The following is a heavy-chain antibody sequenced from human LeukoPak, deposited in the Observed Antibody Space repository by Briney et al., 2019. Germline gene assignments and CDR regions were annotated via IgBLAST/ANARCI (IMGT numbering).Heavy chain of an antibody. CDR3: ARSLYNYGPGADY. CDR1: GFTFNNYW. J-gene: IGHJ4*02. CDR2: TSSDGRST. Sequence: GVSLRLSCAASGFTFNNYWIHWVRQVPGKGLVWVSRTSSDGRSTTYADSVKGRFTISRDNAKNTLYLQMNSLRAEDTAVYYCARSLYNYGPGADYWGQGTLVTVSS. V-gene: IGHV3-74*01. D-gene: IGHD5-18*01.